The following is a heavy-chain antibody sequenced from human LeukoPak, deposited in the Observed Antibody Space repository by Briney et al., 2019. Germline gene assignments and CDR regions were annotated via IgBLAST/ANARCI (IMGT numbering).Heavy chain of an antibody. CDR2: ISGSGGST. CDR3: ATQSSGWSSSFDY. Sequence: GGSLRLSRAASGFTFSSYAMSWVRQAPGKGLEWVSAISGSGGSTYYADSVKGRFTISRDNSKNTLFLQLNSLRAEDTAVYYCATQSSGWSSSFDYWGRGTLVAVSS. J-gene: IGHJ4*02. CDR1: GFTFSSYA. D-gene: IGHD6-19*01. V-gene: IGHV3-23*01.